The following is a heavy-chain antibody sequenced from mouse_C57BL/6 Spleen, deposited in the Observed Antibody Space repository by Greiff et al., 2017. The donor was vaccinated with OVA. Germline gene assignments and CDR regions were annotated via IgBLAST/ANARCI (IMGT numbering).Heavy chain of an antibody. CDR3: ARGDDYDGRSDY. CDR2: IDPSDSET. Sequence: QVQLKQPGAELVRPGSSVKLSCKASGYTFTSYWMHWVKQRPIQGLEWIGNIDPSDSETHYNQKFKDKATLTVDKSSSTAYMQLSSLTSEDSAVYYCARGDDYDGRSDYWGQGTTLTVSS. D-gene: IGHD2-4*01. CDR1: GYTFTSYW. J-gene: IGHJ2*01. V-gene: IGHV1-52*01.